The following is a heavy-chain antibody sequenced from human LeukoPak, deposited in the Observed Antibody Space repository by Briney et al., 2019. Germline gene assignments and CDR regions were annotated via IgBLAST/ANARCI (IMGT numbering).Heavy chain of an antibody. Sequence: GESLKISCKGSGYSFTSYWIGWVRQMPGKGLEWMGIIYPGDSDTRYSPSFQGQVTISADKSISTAYLQWSSLKASDTAMYYCARGDGYCSGGSCPTTHYYYYGMDVWGQGTTVTVSS. CDR1: GYSFTSYW. CDR3: ARGDGYCSGGSCPTTHYYYYGMDV. CDR2: IYPGDSDT. D-gene: IGHD2-15*01. J-gene: IGHJ6*02. V-gene: IGHV5-51*01.